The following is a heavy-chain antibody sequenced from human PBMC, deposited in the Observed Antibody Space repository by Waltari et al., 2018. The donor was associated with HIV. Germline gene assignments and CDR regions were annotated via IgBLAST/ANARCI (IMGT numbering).Heavy chain of an antibody. CDR1: GVGFRDYT. Sequence: VYLVESGGGLVKPGGSLKLSCAGYGVGFRDYTMNWVRQAPGKGLEWVSSVSQKGDYVYYTDAMKGRLSITRDNSKNLMFLEMTRLRPEDSATYFCTTLADTTMGRDWYFDLWGRGVWVIVST. J-gene: IGHJ2*01. V-gene: IGHV3-21*04. CDR3: TTLADTTMGRDWYFDL. D-gene: IGHD3-10*01. CDR2: VSQKGDYV.